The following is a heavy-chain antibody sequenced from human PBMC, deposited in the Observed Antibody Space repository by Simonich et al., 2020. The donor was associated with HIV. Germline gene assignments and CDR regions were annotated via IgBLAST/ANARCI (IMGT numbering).Heavy chain of an antibody. J-gene: IGHJ4*02. CDR1: GYTFINYA. CDR2: INVCNGNT. Sequence: QVQLVQSGAEVKKPGASVKVSCKDSGYTFINYAVHWVRQAPGQRLDWMGGINVCNGNTKYSQKFQGRVTITGDTSASTAYMELSSLRSEDTAVYYCARGWELLHAFDYWGQGTLVTVSS. D-gene: IGHD1-26*01. CDR3: ARGWELLHAFDY. V-gene: IGHV1-3*01.